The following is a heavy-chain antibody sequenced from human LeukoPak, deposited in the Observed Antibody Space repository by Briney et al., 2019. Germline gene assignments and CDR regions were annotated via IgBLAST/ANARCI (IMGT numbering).Heavy chain of an antibody. CDR3: AKRGIVIRAVIIIGFHKEAYYFDY. J-gene: IGHJ4*02. D-gene: IGHD3-10*01. V-gene: IGHV3-74*01. CDR2: INSDGSST. Sequence: GGSLRLSCAASGFTFSSYWMHWVRQAPGKGLVWVSRINSDGSSTSYADSVKGRFIISRDTSKNTVYLQMNSLRVEDTAVYFCAKRGIVIRAVIIIGFHKEAYYFDYWGQGILVTVSS. CDR1: GFTFSSYW.